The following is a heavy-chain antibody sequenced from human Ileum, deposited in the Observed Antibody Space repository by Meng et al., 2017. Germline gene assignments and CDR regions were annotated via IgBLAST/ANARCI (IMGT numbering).Heavy chain of an antibody. CDR1: GFTFSDFW. V-gene: IGHV3-74*01. D-gene: IGHD6-13*01. CDR3: ARDLHIAAANY. Sequence: VQLWGDGGVLVRRGGSLRLSCEASGFTFSDFWMHWVRQAPGKGLEWVSRIIGDGSARDYADSVKGRFIISRDNAKTTVYLEMNNLRAEDTAIYYCARDLHIAAANYWGQGTLVTVSS. J-gene: IGHJ4*02. CDR2: IIGDGSAR.